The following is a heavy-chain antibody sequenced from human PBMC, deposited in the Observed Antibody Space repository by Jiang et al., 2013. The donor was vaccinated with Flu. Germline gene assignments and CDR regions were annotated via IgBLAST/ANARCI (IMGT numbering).Heavy chain of an antibody. Sequence: AISWVRQAPGQGLEWMGGIIPIFGTANYAQKFQGRVTITADESTSTAYMELSSLRSEDTAVYYCARDLSARYCSSTSCSNWFDPWGQGTLVTVSS. D-gene: IGHD2-2*01. J-gene: IGHJ5*02. CDR1: A. CDR2: IIPIFGTA. CDR3: ARDLSARYCSSTSCSNWFDP. V-gene: IGHV1-69*01.